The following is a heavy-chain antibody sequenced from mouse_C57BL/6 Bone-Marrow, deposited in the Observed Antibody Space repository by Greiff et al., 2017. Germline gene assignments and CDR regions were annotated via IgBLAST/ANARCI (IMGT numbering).Heavy chain of an antibody. CDR1: GYTFTDYN. V-gene: IGHV1-18*01. D-gene: IGHD1-1*01. Sequence: EVQLQQSGPELVKPGASVKIPCKASGYTFTDYNMDWVKQSHGKSLEWIGDINPNNGGTIYNQKFKGKATLTVDKSSSTAYMELRSLTSEDTAVYYCVGGTRYQSLFAYWGQGTLVTVSA. CDR2: INPNNGGT. J-gene: IGHJ3*01. CDR3: VGGTRYQSLFAY.